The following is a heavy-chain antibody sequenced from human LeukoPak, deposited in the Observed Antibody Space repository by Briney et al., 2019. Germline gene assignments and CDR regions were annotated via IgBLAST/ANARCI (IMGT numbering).Heavy chain of an antibody. D-gene: IGHD1-26*01. CDR3: ARNSGSYAAFDY. V-gene: IGHV4-61*08. J-gene: IGHJ4*02. Sequence: SETLSLTCTVSGGSISSGGYYWSWIRQPPGKGLEWIGYIYYSGSTNYNPSLKSRVTISVDTSKNQFSLKLSSVTAADTAVYYCARNSGSYAAFDYWGQGTLVTVSS. CDR2: IYYSGST. CDR1: GGSISSGGYY.